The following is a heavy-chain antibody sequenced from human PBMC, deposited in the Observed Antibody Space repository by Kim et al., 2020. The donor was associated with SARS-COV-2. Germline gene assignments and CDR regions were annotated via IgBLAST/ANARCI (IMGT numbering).Heavy chain of an antibody. J-gene: IGHJ4*02. CDR1: GFSVSNSY. D-gene: IGHD6-19*01. Sequence: GGSLRLSCAASGFSVSNSYMSWVRQAPGKGLEWVSIIYSDGSTYYADFVKGRFSISRDTSKNTLSLKVSSLRAEDTAIYYCALAVAGTRVMGFWGQGILVTVSS. V-gene: IGHV3-53*01. CDR3: ALAVAGTRVMGF. CDR2: IYSDGST.